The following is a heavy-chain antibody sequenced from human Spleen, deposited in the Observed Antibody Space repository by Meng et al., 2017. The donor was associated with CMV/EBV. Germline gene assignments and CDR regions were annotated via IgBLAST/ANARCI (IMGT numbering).Heavy chain of an antibody. Sequence: QVQLQRAGPGRGKPPQTLPPPCAFSVDSGSSNMAAWNWIRQSPSRGLEWLGRTYYMSKWYNDYAVSVKSRITINPDTSKNQFSLQLNSVTPEDTAVYYCARDQGAGEFDPWGQGTLAPSPQ. CDR1: VDSGSSNMAA. CDR3: ARDQGAGEFDP. CDR2: TYYMSKWYN. V-gene: IGHV6-1*01. J-gene: IGHJ5*02. D-gene: IGHD3-10*01.